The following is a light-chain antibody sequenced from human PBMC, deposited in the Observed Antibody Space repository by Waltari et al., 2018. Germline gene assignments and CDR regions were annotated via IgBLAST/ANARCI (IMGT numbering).Light chain of an antibody. CDR2: DVS. J-gene: IGLJ2*01. V-gene: IGLV2-11*01. CDR1: RSDVGGYNY. CDR3: CSYAGSYSLV. Sequence: QSALTQPRSVSGSPGPSVTISCTGTRSDVGGYNYVSWYPQHPGQAPKLMIYDVSKRPSGVPDRFSGSKSGNTASLTISGLQAEDEADYYCCSYAGSYSLVFGGGTKLTVL.